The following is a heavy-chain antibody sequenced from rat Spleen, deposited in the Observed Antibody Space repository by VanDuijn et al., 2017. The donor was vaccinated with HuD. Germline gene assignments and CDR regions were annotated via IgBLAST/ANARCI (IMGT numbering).Heavy chain of an antibody. J-gene: IGHJ2*01. V-gene: IGHV5-31*01. CDR2: ITNASGRT. Sequence: EVQLVESGGGLVQPGGSLRLSCVASGFTFKNYWMTWIRQAPGKGLEWVASITNASGRTYYPDSVKGRFTISRDTAQNTLYLQMNSLRSEDTATYYCARHDDYWGQGVMVTVSS. D-gene: IGHD1-7*01. CDR1: GFTFKNYW. CDR3: ARHDDY.